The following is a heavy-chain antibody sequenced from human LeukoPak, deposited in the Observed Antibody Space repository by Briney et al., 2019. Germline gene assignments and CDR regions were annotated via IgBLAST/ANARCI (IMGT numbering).Heavy chain of an antibody. Sequence: ASVKVSCKASGYTFTSYYMHWVRQAPGQGLEWMGIINPSGGSTSYAQKFQGRVTMTRDTSTSTVYMGLSSLRSEDTAVYYCARDSSGYYPGIYWGQGTLVTVSS. CDR3: ARDSSGYYPGIY. CDR2: INPSGGST. CDR1: GYTFTSYY. J-gene: IGHJ4*02. D-gene: IGHD3-22*01. V-gene: IGHV1-46*01.